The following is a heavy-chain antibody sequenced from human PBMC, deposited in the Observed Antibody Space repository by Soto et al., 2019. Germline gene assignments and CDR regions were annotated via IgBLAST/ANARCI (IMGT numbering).Heavy chain of an antibody. CDR1: AGSISSYY. D-gene: IGHD2-8*01. CDR2: IYYSGST. J-gene: IGHJ5*02. V-gene: IGHV4-59*01. CDR3: ASQPVYTSNWFDP. Sequence: QVQLQESGPGLVKPSETLSLTCTVSAGSISSYYWSWIRQPPGKGLEWIGYIYYSGSTNYNHSLKSLVTISVDTSKNQCSLKLSSLTDADTAVYYCASQPVYTSNWFDPWGQGTLVTVSS.